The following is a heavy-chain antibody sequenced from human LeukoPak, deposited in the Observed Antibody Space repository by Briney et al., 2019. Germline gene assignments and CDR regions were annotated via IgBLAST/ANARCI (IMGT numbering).Heavy chain of an antibody. Sequence: GGSLSLSCAASGFPFSSYAMSWARQAPGKGLEWVSVISGGGGTTYYAKSVKGRFTISRDNSKNTLYLQMNSLRADDTAVYYCAKDRGHGRLIAFYFDYWGQGTLVTVSS. V-gene: IGHV3-23*01. J-gene: IGHJ4*02. D-gene: IGHD2-8*01. CDR1: GFPFSSYA. CDR2: ISGGGGTT. CDR3: AKDRGHGRLIAFYFDY.